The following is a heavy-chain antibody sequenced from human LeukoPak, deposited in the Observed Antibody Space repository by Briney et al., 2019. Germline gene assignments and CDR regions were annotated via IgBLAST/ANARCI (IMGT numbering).Heavy chain of an antibody. D-gene: IGHD4-17*01. Sequence: VGSLRLSCAASGFTFSSYAMFWVRQAPGKGLEWVSGVSGVNTYYADSVKGRFTISRDNSKNTLYLQMNSLRAEDTAVYYCARDTSTVTNREFDYWGQGTLVSVSS. CDR2: VSGVNT. CDR1: GFTFSSYA. CDR3: ARDTSTVTNREFDY. V-gene: IGHV3-23*01. J-gene: IGHJ4*02.